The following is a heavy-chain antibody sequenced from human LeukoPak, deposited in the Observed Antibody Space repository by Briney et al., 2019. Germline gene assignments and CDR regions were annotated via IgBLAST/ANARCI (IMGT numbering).Heavy chain of an antibody. J-gene: IGHJ1*01. Sequence: PETLSPTCAVYGGSFSGYYWSWIRQPPGKGLEWIGGINHSGSTNYNPSLKSRVTISVDTSKNQFSLKLSSVTAADPAVYYCARRYSDGRRNSHRNGYFQHWGQGTLVTVSS. CDR3: ARRYSDGRRNSHRNGYFQH. V-gene: IGHV4-34*01. CDR2: INHSGST. CDR1: GGSFSGYY. D-gene: IGHD5-18*01.